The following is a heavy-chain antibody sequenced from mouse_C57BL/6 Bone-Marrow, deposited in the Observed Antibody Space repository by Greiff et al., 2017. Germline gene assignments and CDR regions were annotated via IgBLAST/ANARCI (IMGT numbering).Heavy chain of an antibody. V-gene: IGHV14-2*01. D-gene: IGHD3-1*01. CDR1: GFNFKDYY. Sequence: EVQLVESGAELVKPGASVKLSCTASGFNFKDYYMPWVKQRTEQGLEWIGRIDPEDGETKYAPKFPGKDTITADTSSNTAYLQLSSLTSEDTAVYYCARSGYGRGDSWGQGTTLTVSS. J-gene: IGHJ2*01. CDR3: ARSGYGRGDS. CDR2: IDPEDGET.